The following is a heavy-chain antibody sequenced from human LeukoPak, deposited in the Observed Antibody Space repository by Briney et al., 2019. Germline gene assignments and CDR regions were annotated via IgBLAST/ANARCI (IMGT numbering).Heavy chain of an antibody. D-gene: IGHD3-10*01. Sequence: GGSPRLSCAASGFTFSSYEMNWVRQAPGKGLEWVSYISSSGSPIYYADSVKGRFTISRDNAKNSLYLQMNSLRAEDTAVYYCARDPLVRGNDAFDIWGQGTMVTVSS. CDR2: ISSSGSPI. J-gene: IGHJ3*02. CDR1: GFTFSSYE. V-gene: IGHV3-48*03. CDR3: ARDPLVRGNDAFDI.